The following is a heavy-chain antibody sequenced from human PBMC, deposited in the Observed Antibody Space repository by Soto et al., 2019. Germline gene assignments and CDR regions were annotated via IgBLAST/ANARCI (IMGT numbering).Heavy chain of an antibody. V-gene: IGHV3-7*05. CDR3: ARDTEWLDYYGMDV. Sequence: PGGSLRLSCAASGFTFSSYWMSWVRQAPGKGLEWVANIKQDGSEKYYVDSVKGRFTISRDNAKNSLYLQMNSLRAEDTAVYYCARDTEWLDYYGMDVWGQGTTVTVSS. J-gene: IGHJ6*02. CDR1: GFTFSSYW. CDR2: IKQDGSEK. D-gene: IGHD6-19*01.